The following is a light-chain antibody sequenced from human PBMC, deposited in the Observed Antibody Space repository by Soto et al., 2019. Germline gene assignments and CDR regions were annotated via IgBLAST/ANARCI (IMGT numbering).Light chain of an antibody. Sequence: SYELTQPPSVSVAPGQTAGITCGGNNIGSKSVHWYQQKPGQAPVLVVYDDSDRPSGIPERFSGSNSGNTATLTISRVEAGDAADYYCQVWDTSNDHPYVFGTGTKLTVL. CDR1: NIGSKS. J-gene: IGLJ1*01. CDR3: QVWDTSNDHPYV. CDR2: DDS. V-gene: IGLV3-21*02.